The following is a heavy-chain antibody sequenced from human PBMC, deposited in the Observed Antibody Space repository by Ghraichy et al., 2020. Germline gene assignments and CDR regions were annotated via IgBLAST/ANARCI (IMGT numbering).Heavy chain of an antibody. Sequence: SETLSLTCAVYGGSFSGYYWSWIRQPPGKGLEWIGEINHSGSTNYNPSLKSRVTISVDTSKNPFSLKLSSVTAADTAVYYCAREGGSVVVTAIVYFDYWGQGTLVTVSS. CDR3: AREGGSVVVTAIVYFDY. D-gene: IGHD2-21*02. J-gene: IGHJ4*02. V-gene: IGHV4-34*01. CDR1: GGSFSGYY. CDR2: INHSGST.